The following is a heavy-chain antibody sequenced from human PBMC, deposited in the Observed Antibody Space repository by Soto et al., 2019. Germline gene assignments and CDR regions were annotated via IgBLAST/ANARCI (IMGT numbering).Heavy chain of an antibody. CDR1: GSTLPKLS. V-gene: IGHV1-24*01. J-gene: IGHJ4*02. CDR2: FDPEDGET. D-gene: IGHD3-22*01. CDR3: ATYYYDSSGYYNIDY. Sequence: GPSVKVSCKVSGSTLPKLSMHWVRQVPGKGLEWMGGFDPEDGETIYAQKFQGRVTMTEDTSTDTAYMELSSLRSEDTAVYYCATYYYDSSGYYNIDYWGQGTLVTVSS.